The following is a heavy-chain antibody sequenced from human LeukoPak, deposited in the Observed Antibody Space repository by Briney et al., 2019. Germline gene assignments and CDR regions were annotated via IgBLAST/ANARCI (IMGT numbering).Heavy chain of an antibody. CDR2: ISSSSSYI. J-gene: IGHJ4*02. CDR1: GFTFSSYS. CDR3: ARDLKDIVVVTAMAVGFDY. D-gene: IGHD2-21*02. Sequence: GGSLRLSCAASGFTFSSYSMNWVRQAPGKGLEWVSSISSSSSYIYYADSVKGRFTISRDNAKNSLYLQMNSLRAEDTAAYYCARDLKDIVVVTAMAVGFDYWGQGTLVTVSS. V-gene: IGHV3-21*01.